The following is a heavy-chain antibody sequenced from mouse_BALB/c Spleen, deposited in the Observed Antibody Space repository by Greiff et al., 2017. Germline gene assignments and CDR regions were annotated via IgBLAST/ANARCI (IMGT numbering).Heavy chain of an antibody. CDR2: ISYSGST. D-gene: IGHD2-4*01. Sequence: DVKLQESGPSLVKPSQTLSLTCSVTGDSITSGYWNWIRKFPGNKLEYMGYISYSGSTYYNPSLKSRISITRDTSKNQYYLQLNSVTTEDTATYYCARGGLRSPYAMDYWGQGTSVTVSS. CDR3: ARGGLRSPYAMDY. J-gene: IGHJ4*01. V-gene: IGHV3-8*02. CDR1: GDSITSGY.